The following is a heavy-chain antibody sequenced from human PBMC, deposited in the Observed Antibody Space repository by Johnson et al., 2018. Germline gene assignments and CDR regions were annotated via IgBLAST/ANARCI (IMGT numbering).Heavy chain of an antibody. J-gene: IGHJ1*01. CDR2: IWFDGTNK. D-gene: IGHD5/OR15-5a*01. CDR3: ASEAEYSVEYFQY. CDR1: GFTFSHYG. V-gene: IGHV3-33*01. Sequence: QVQLVESGGGVVQPGRSLRLSCAASGFTFSHYGMHWVRQAPGKGLEWLALIWFDGTNKYHADSVKGRFTISRDNSKNTLDLQMNSLRGEDTDVYYCASEAEYSVEYFQYWGQGTLVTVSS.